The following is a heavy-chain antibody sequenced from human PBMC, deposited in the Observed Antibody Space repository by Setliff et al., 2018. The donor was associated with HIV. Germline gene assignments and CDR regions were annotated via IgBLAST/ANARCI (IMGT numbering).Heavy chain of an antibody. J-gene: IGHJ3*02. CDR2: VNGDGGST. Sequence: GESLKISCASSGFTFSDYTMNWVRQAPGKGLEWVSSVNGDGGSTHHANSVKGRFTIPRDNSKNTLYLQMNSLRVEDTAVYYCAKDIPDWGSAFDIWGRGTMVTVSS. D-gene: IGHD7-27*01. V-gene: IGHV3-23*01. CDR3: AKDIPDWGSAFDI. CDR1: GFTFSDYT.